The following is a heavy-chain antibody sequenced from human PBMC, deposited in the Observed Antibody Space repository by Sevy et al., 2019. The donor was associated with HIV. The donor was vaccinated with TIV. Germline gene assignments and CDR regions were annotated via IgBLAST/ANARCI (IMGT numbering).Heavy chain of an antibody. Sequence: ASVKVSCKASGYTFTVYYVHWVQQAPGQGLEWMGWINPNSGGTNYAQKFQGRVTMSRDTSISTAYMEMSRLGSDDTAVYYCARDHRLGSDYVWGSYRYAWFDPWGHGTLVTVSS. CDR2: INPNSGGT. CDR3: ARDHRLGSDYVWGSYRYAWFDP. CDR1: GYTFTVYY. J-gene: IGHJ5*02. D-gene: IGHD3-16*02. V-gene: IGHV1-2*02.